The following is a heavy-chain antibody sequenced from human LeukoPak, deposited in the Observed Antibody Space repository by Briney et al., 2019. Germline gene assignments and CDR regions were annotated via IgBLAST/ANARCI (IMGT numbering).Heavy chain of an antibody. J-gene: IGHJ6*03. CDR3: ARLGYGSGTPYYYFCMDD. Sequence: PSETLSLASTVPDGSISGYYWSWIRQPPGKGLEWIGYINYVGGTNYNRSLRSRVTFSRDTSKNQFSLKLRSVTAADTAVYFCARLGYGSGTPYYYFCMDDWGTGTTVTVSS. D-gene: IGHD3-10*01. CDR1: DGSISGYY. CDR2: INYVGGT. V-gene: IGHV4-59*01.